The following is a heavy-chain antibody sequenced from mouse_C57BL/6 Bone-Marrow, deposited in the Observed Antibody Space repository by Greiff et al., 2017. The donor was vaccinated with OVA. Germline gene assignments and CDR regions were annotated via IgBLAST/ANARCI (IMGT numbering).Heavy chain of an antibody. CDR1: GYTFTSYG. Sequence: QVQLQQSGAELARPGASVKLSCKASGYTFTSYGIRWVKQRPGQGLEWIGEIYPRSGNTYYNEKFKGKATLTADKSSSTAYMELRSLTSEDSAVYVCARRPYYSNYYFDYWGQGTTLTVSS. D-gene: IGHD2-5*01. CDR2: IYPRSGNT. CDR3: ARRPYYSNYYFDY. V-gene: IGHV1-81*01. J-gene: IGHJ2*01.